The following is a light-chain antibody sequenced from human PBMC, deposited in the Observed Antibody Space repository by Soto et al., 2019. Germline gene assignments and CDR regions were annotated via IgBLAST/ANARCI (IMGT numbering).Light chain of an antibody. V-gene: IGKV3-15*01. CDR2: GAS. CDR1: QSVSSN. J-gene: IGKJ2*01. Sequence: EIVMTQSPATLSVSPGERATLSCRASQSVSSNLAWYQQKPGQAPSLLIYGASTRATGIPARFSGSGSGTEFTLTLCGLQSEDFADYYCQQYNNWQYTFGKGTKLEI. CDR3: QQYNNWQYT.